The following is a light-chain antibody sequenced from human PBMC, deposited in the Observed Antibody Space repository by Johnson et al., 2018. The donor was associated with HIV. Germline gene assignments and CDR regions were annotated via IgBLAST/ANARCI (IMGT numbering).Light chain of an antibody. CDR1: SSNIGNNY. CDR2: ENN. J-gene: IGLJ1*01. V-gene: IGLV1-51*02. CDR3: GTWDSRRGVYV. Sequence: QSVLTQPPSVSAAPGQKVTISCSGSSSNIGNNYVSWYQQLPGTAPKLLIYENNKRPSGIPDRFSGSKSGTSATLGITGLQTGDEADYYCGTWDSRRGVYVVGTGTKVTVL.